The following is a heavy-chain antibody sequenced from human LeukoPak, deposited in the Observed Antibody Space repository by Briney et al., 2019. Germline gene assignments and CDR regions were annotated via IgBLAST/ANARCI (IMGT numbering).Heavy chain of an antibody. J-gene: IGHJ4*02. CDR1: GFTFSSYW. V-gene: IGHV3-7*04. CDR3: ARVIAARPSDY. CDR2: IKQDGSEK. D-gene: IGHD6-13*01. Sequence: GGSLRLSCAASGFTFSSYWMSWVRQAPGKGLEWVANIKQDGSEKCYVDSVKGRFTISRDNAKNSLSLQMNSLRAKDTAVYYCARVIAARPSDYWGQGSLVTVSS.